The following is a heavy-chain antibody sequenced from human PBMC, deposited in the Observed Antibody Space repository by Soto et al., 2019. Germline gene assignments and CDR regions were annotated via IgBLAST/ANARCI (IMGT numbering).Heavy chain of an antibody. D-gene: IGHD2-21*01. J-gene: IGHJ4*02. Sequence: GESLKISCEGSGYTFTIYAIGWVRQMPGKGLEWMGIIYPGESDPRYSPSFQGQVTISADKSINTAYLQWGSLKASDTAIYYCXRRAFLPEGHSPNYFDYWGQGTLVTVSS. CDR3: XRRAFLPEGHSPNYFDY. CDR1: GYTFTIYA. V-gene: IGHV5-51*01. CDR2: IYPGESDP.